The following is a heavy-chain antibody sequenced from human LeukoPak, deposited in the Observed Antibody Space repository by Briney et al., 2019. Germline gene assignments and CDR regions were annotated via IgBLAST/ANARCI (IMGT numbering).Heavy chain of an antibody. Sequence: SETLSLTCTVSSGSISTSNYYWGWVRQPPGKALEWIGNIYYSGSTNYNPSLKSRVTISVDTSKSQFSLKLSSVTAADTAVYYCARGTPDYYYYYYMDVWGKGTTVTVSS. D-gene: IGHD1-1*01. V-gene: IGHV4-61*05. J-gene: IGHJ6*03. CDR2: IYYSGST. CDR1: SGSISTSNYY. CDR3: ARGTPDYYYYYYMDV.